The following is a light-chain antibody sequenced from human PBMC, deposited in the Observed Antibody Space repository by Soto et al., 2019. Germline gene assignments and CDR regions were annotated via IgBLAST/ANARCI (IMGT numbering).Light chain of an antibody. J-gene: IGKJ5*01. Sequence: DIHMTQSPSSLSGSVGDRVTITCRASQSISSYLNWYQQKPGKAPKVLIYAASSLQSGVPSRFSGSGSGTDFTLTISSLQPEDFATYYCQQSYSLPTFGQGTRLEIK. V-gene: IGKV1-39*01. CDR2: AAS. CDR3: QQSYSLPT. CDR1: QSISSY.